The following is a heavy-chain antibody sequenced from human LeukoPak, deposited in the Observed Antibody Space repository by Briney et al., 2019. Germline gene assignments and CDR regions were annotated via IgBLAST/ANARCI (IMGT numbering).Heavy chain of an antibody. Sequence: GGSLRLSRAASGFTFSSYNMNWVRQAPGKGLEWVSSISSSSTYIYYADSVKGRFTISRDNAKNSLYLQMNSLRAEDTAVYYCVPETMIVVAPWGQGTLVTVSS. CDR1: GFTFSSYN. CDR3: VPETMIVVAP. V-gene: IGHV3-21*01. J-gene: IGHJ5*02. CDR2: ISSSSTYI. D-gene: IGHD3-22*01.